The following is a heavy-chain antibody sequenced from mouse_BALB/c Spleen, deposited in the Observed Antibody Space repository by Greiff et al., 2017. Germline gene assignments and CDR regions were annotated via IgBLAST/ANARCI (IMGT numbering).Heavy chain of an antibody. CDR2: ISYSGST. J-gene: IGHJ3*01. D-gene: IGHD1-1*01. Sequence: EVKLQESGPSLVKPSQTLSLTCSVTGDSITSGYWNWIRKFPGNKLEYMGYISYSGSTYYNPSLKSRISITRDTSKNQYYLQLNSVTTEDTATYYCARRGSSYNPFAYWGQGTLVTVSA. V-gene: IGHV3-8*02. CDR1: GDSITSGY. CDR3: ARRGSSYNPFAY.